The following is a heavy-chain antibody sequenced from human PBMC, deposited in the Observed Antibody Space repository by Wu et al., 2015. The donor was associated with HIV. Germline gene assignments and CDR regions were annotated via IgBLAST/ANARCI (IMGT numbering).Heavy chain of an antibody. D-gene: IGHD3-3*02. V-gene: IGHV1-2*02. CDR3: ARDWQFHVIFDDFYIDV. CDR2: FNTATGGA. Sequence: QVLLVQSGAEVKKPGASMKVSCKPSGYTFTAYSLHWIRQAPGQGFEWMGRFNTATGGADYAQKFQGRVTMTRDTSINTAYMVLTGLKSNDTAIYYCARDWQFHVIFDDFYIDVWGTGTTVIVSS. CDR1: GYTFTAYS. J-gene: IGHJ6*03.